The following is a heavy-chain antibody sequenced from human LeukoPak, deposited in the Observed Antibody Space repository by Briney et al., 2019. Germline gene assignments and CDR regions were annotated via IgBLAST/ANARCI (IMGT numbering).Heavy chain of an antibody. D-gene: IGHD6-13*01. V-gene: IGHV1-69*04. CDR1: GGTFSSYA. J-gene: IGHJ4*02. CDR2: IIPILGIA. CDR3: ARDTLDVAADYDY. Sequence: ASVKVSCKASGGTFSSYAISWVRQAPGQGLEWMGRIIPILGIANYAQKFQGRVTITADKSTSTAYMELRSLRSDDTAVYYCARDTLDVAADYDYWGQGTLVTVSS.